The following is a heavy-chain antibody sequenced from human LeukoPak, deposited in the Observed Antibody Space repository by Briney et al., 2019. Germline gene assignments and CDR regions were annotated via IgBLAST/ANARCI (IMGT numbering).Heavy chain of an antibody. CDR1: GGSFSGYY. CDR3: ARDMVRGVISQFDY. J-gene: IGHJ4*02. Sequence: PSETLSLTCAVYGGSFSGYYWSWIRQPPGKGLEWIGEINHSGSTNYNPSLKSRVTISVDTSKNQFSLKLSSVTAADTAVYYCARDMVRGVISQFDYWGQGTLVTVSS. D-gene: IGHD3-10*01. CDR2: INHSGST. V-gene: IGHV4-34*01.